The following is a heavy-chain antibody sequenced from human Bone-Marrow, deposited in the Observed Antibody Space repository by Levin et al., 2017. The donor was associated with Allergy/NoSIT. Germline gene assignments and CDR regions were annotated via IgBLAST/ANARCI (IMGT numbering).Heavy chain of an antibody. J-gene: IGHJ3*02. CDR2: STYGGSNE. CDR3: AKGYSSSWRDAFDI. CDR1: GFSFSTYG. V-gene: IGHV3-30*18. Sequence: GGSLRLSCAASGFSFSTYGMHWVRQAPGKGLEWVAVSTYGGSNEYYPNSVKGRFTISRDTSRNTLYLQMNSLRTEDTAVYYCAKGYSSSWRDAFDIWGQGTLVTVSS. D-gene: IGHD6-13*01.